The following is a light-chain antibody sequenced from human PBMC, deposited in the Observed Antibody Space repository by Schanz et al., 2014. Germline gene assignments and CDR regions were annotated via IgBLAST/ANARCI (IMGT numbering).Light chain of an antibody. CDR2: GAS. J-gene: IGKJ1*01. Sequence: EIGMTQSPASLSASPGDRVTLSCRASQRVNSDLAWYQQKPGQAPRLLIYGASTRATNVPARFSGSGSGTEFTLTISSLEPEDFAVYYCQQRSNWLTWTFGQGTKVEIK. CDR3: QQRSNWLTWT. CDR1: QRVNSD. V-gene: IGKV3-11*01.